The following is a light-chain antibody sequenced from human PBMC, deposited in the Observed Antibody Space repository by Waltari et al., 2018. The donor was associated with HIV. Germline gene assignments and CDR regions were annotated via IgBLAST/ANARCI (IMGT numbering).Light chain of an antibody. CDR2: KDN. V-gene: IGLV3-25*03. Sequence: SYELTQPPSVSVSPGQTARMICPGEALPKQYAFWYQQKPGQAPVVVIYKDNERPSGIPERFSGSSSGTTVTLTISGVQADDEADYYCQSVDSSGTYWVFGGGTKLTVL. CDR1: ALPKQY. CDR3: QSVDSSGTYWV. J-gene: IGLJ3*02.